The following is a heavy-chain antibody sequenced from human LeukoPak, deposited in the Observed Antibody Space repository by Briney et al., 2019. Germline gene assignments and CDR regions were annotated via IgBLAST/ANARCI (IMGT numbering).Heavy chain of an antibody. CDR2: LWSDERIK. J-gene: IGHJ4*02. CDR1: GFSFSDSG. CDR3: ATEGPDGTYSYFHH. Sequence: GRSLRLSCEASGFSFSDSGMHWVRQAPGKGLEWVAVLWSDERIKYYADPVKGRFTISRDNSKKTVWLQMDSLTVEDTALYYFATEGPDGTYSYFHHWGQGTLVIVSS. D-gene: IGHD1-26*01. V-gene: IGHV3-33*08.